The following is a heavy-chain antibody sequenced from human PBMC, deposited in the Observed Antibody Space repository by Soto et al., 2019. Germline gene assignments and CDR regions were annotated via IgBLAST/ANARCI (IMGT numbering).Heavy chain of an antibody. CDR1: GYTFSRYG. D-gene: IGHD2-8*01. CDR3: AKNGQPPYYYYGLDV. CDR2: ISGYNGDT. Sequence: QGQLVQSGGEVKKSGASVKVSCKASGYTFSRYGISWVRQAPGQGLEWMGWISGYNGDTNYAQKFQGRVTMTIDTYXXTAYMELRSLTSDDTAVYYCAKNGQPPYYYYGLDVWGQGTTVTVSS. V-gene: IGHV1-18*01. J-gene: IGHJ6*02.